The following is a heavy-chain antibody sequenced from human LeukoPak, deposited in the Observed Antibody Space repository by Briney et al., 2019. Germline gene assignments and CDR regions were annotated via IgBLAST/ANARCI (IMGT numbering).Heavy chain of an antibody. CDR1: GFTFIIYW. J-gene: IGHJ6*04. Sequence: SLILSCSSSGFTFIIYWMSSVRQAPGNGLEWVPNIKQDGSEKYYVDSVKSRFTISRDNAKNSLYLQMNSLRAEDTAVYYCARDSWHYYGSGSYYRNYYYYGMDVWGKGTTVTVFS. V-gene: IGHV3-7*03. CDR2: IKQDGSEK. CDR3: ARDSWHYYGSGSYYRNYYYYGMDV. D-gene: IGHD3-10*01.